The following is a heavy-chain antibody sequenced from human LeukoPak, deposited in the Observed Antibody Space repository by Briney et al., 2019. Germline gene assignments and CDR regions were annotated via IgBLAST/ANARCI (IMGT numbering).Heavy chain of an antibody. D-gene: IGHD5-18*01. V-gene: IGHV1-18*01. CDR2: ISAYNGNT. CDR1: GYTFTSYG. CDR3: ARANKKIQLWSRGKPYYFDY. Sequence: ASVKVSCKASGYTFTSYGISWVRQAPGQGLEWMGWISAYNGNTEYAQKLQGRVTMTTDTSTSTAYMELSSLRSEDTAVYYCARANKKIQLWSRGKPYYFDYWGQGTLVTVSS. J-gene: IGHJ4*02.